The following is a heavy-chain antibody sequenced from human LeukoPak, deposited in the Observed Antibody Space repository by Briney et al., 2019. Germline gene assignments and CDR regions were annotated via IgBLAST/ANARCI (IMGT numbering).Heavy chain of an antibody. J-gene: IGHJ6*03. V-gene: IGHV4-34*01. Sequence: SETLSLTCAVYGGSFSGYYWSWIRQPPGKGLEWIGEINHSGSTNYNPSLKSRFTISVDTSKNQFSLKLSSLTAADTAVYYCARYYYYYYYLDVWGKGATVTVSS. CDR2: INHSGST. CDR1: GGSFSGYY. CDR3: ARYYYYYYYLDV.